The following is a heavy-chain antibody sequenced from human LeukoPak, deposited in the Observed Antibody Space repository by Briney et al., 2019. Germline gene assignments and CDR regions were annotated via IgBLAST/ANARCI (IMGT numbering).Heavy chain of an antibody. J-gene: IGHJ5*02. Sequence: GESLNISCKGSGYSFTSYWIGWVRQMPGNGLEWMGIIYPGDSDTRYSPSFQGQVTISADRSISTAYLQWSSLKASDTAMYYCARLERNWFDPWGQGTLVTVSS. CDR2: IYPGDSDT. CDR1: GYSFTSYW. V-gene: IGHV5-51*01. CDR3: ARLERNWFDP.